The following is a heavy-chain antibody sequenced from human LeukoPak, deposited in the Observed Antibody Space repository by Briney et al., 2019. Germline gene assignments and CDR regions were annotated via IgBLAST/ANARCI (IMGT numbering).Heavy chain of an antibody. J-gene: IGHJ3*02. D-gene: IGHD4-17*01. CDR1: GGSISSGGYS. CDR2: IYHSGST. V-gene: IGHV4-30-2*01. Sequence: SETLSLTCAVSGGSISSGGYSWRWIRQPPGKGLEWIGYIYHSGSTYYNPSLKSRVTISVDRSKNQFSLKLSSVTAADTAVYYCARMGYGDYVGAFDIWGQGTMVTVSS. CDR3: ARMGYGDYVGAFDI.